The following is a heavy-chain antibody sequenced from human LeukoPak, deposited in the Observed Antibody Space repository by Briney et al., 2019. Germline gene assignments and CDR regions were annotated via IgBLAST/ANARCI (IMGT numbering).Heavy chain of an antibody. CDR3: ARNRGSGALYGMDV. V-gene: IGHV1-2*02. CDR2: INPNSGGT. CDR1: GYTFTGYY. Sequence: ASVKVSCKASGYTFTGYYMHWVRQAPGQGLEWMGWINPNSGGTNYAQKFQGRVTMTRDTSISTAYMELSRLRSDDTAVYYCARNRGSGALYGMDVWGQGTTVTVSS. D-gene: IGHD3-10*01. J-gene: IGHJ6*02.